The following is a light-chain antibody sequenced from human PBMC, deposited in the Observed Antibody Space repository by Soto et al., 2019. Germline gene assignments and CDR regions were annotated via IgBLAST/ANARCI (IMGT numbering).Light chain of an antibody. CDR1: SSDVGGYNY. V-gene: IGLV2-14*01. CDR3: SSYTSSSTHYV. CDR2: EVR. Sequence: QSALTQPASVSGSPGQSITISCTGTSSDVGGYNYVSWYQQHPGKAPKLMIYEVRNRPSGVSNRFSGSKSGNTASLTISGLQAEDEADYYCSSYTSSSTHYVFGTGTKLTV. J-gene: IGLJ1*01.